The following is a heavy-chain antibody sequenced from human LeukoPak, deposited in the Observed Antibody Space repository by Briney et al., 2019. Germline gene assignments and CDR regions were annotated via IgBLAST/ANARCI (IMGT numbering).Heavy chain of an antibody. D-gene: IGHD3-22*01. V-gene: IGHV1-69*05. Sequence: SVKVSCKASGGTFSSYAISWVRQAPGQGLEWMGRIIPIFGTANYAQKVQGRVTITTDESTSTPYMELSSLRSEDTAVYYCARDLIVVVTESYFDYWGQGTLVTVSS. CDR1: GGTFSSYA. CDR3: ARDLIVVVTESYFDY. CDR2: IIPIFGTA. J-gene: IGHJ4*02.